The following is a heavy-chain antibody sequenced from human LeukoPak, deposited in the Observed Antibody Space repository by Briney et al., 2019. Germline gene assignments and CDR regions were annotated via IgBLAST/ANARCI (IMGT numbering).Heavy chain of an antibody. CDR1: GYTFTGYY. J-gene: IGHJ3*02. V-gene: IGHV1-2*02. CDR3: ARDRSGLRYFDWLRTNGAFDI. CDR2: INPNSGGT. Sequence: GASVKVSCKASGYTFTGYYMHWVRQAPGQGLEWMGWINPNSGGTNYAQKFQGRVTMTRDTSISTAYMELSRLRSDDTAVYYCARDRSGLRYFDWLRTNGAFDIWGQGTMVTVSS. D-gene: IGHD3-9*01.